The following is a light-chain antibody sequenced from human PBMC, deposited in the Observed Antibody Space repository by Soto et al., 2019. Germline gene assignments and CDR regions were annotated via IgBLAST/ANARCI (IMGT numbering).Light chain of an antibody. CDR2: GAS. CDR1: QSVSSSY. V-gene: IGKV3-20*01. CDR3: QQYGSSPPWT. J-gene: IGKJ1*01. Sequence: EIVLTQSPGTLSLSPGERATLSCRASQSVSSSYLAWYQQKPGQAPRLLIYGASSRATGIPDRFSGSGSGPDFTLTISRLEPEDFAVYYCQQYGSSPPWTFGHGTKVEIK.